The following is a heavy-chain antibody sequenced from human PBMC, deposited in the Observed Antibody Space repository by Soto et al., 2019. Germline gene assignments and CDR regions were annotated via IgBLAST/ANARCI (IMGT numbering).Heavy chain of an antibody. D-gene: IGHD2-8*01. CDR3: AREYCTNGVCPQGVWFDP. V-gene: IGHV4-30-4*01. J-gene: IGHJ5*02. CDR2: IYYSGST. Sequence: TRSLTCPVCGASISIGDYYGSWIRQPPGKGLEWSGYIYYSGSTYYNPSLKSRVTISVDTSKNQFSLKLSSVTAADTAVYYCAREYCTNGVCPQGVWFDPWGQGTPVTVSS. CDR1: GASISIGDYY.